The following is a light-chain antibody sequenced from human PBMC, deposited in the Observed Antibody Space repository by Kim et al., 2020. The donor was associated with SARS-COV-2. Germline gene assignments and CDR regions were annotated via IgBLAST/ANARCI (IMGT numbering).Light chain of an antibody. Sequence: VSAGERAPLSCRARQSVSSKLAWYQHKPGQAPRVLIYGASTRATGIPARFSGSGSGTDFTLTISRLQSEDSAVYYCQQYNNWPSTFGQGTKVDIK. J-gene: IGKJ1*01. CDR3: QQYNNWPST. V-gene: IGKV3-15*01. CDR2: GAS. CDR1: QSVSSK.